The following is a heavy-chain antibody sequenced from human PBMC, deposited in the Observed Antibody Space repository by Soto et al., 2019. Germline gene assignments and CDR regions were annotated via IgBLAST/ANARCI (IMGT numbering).Heavy chain of an antibody. CDR3: ASHGSAAAGTFDY. CDR2: IYYSGST. V-gene: IGHV4-59*08. Sequence: QVQLQESGPGLVKPSETLSLTCTVSGGSISNYYWSWIRQPPGKGLEWIGYIYYSGSTNYNPSLKSRGTRSVDTSKNQFSLKLSSVTAADTAGYYCASHGSAAAGTFDYWGQGTLVTVSS. CDR1: GGSISNYY. J-gene: IGHJ4*02. D-gene: IGHD6-25*01.